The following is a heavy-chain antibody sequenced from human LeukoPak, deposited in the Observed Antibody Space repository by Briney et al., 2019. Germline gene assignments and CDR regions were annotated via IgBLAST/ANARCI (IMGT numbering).Heavy chain of an antibody. J-gene: IGHJ3*02. CDR1: GGSISSSRYY. V-gene: IGHV4-39*01. Sequence: SKTLSLTCTVSGGSISSSRYYWGWIRQPPGKGLEWIGSIYYSGSTCYNPSLKSRVTISVDASKNQFSLKLSSVTAADTAVYYCASRRFLEWLSVLDAFDIWGQGTMVTVSS. D-gene: IGHD3-3*01. CDR3: ASRRFLEWLSVLDAFDI. CDR2: IYYSGST.